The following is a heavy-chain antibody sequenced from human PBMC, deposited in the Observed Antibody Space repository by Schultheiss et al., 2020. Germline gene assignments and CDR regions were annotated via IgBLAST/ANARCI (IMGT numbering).Heavy chain of an antibody. J-gene: IGHJ4*02. CDR3: TSRPYDYVWGSYRPVDY. CDR1: GFTFSNAW. Sequence: GGSLRLSCAASGFTFSNAWMNWVRQAPGKGLEWVGRIKSKTDGGTTDYAAPVKGRFTISRDDSKNTLYLQMNSVKTEDTAVYYCTSRPYDYVWGSYRPVDYWGQGTLVTVSS. D-gene: IGHD3-16*02. CDR2: IKSKTDGGTT. V-gene: IGHV3-15*07.